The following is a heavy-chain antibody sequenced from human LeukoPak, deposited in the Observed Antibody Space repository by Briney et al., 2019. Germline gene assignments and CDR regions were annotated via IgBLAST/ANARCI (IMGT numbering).Heavy chain of an antibody. Sequence: GGSLRLSCAASGFTFSSYAMSWVRQAPGKGLEWISYITSDTNTIYYADSVKGRFTISRDNAKKSLYLQMNSLRAEDTAVYYCARSVAGHFDYWGQGTLVTVSS. CDR1: GFTFSSYA. J-gene: IGHJ4*02. D-gene: IGHD6-19*01. V-gene: IGHV3-48*04. CDR2: ITSDTNTI. CDR3: ARSVAGHFDY.